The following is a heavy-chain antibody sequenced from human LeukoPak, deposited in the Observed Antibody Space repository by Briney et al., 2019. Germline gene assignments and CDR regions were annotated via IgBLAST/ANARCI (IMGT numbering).Heavy chain of an antibody. CDR2: IHYDGSNK. CDR3: TVLPRPSAARVTLALDI. D-gene: IGHD6-13*01. CDR1: GFTFTNYG. J-gene: IGHJ3*02. Sequence: GGSLRLSCAASGFTFTNYGINWVRQAPGKGLEWVAFIHYDGSNKYYADSVKGRFAISRDNSKNTLYLQLNSLRAEDTAVYYCTVLPRPSAARVTLALDIWGQGTMVTVSS. V-gene: IGHV3-30*02.